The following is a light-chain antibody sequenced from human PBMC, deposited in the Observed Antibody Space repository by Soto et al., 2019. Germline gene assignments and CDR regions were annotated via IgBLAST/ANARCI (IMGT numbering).Light chain of an antibody. V-gene: IGKV3-20*01. CDR1: QSVTSNY. CDR2: GAS. CDR3: QQYSMAPLT. J-gene: IGKJ1*01. Sequence: EIVLTQSPGTLSLSPGERATLSCRASQSVTSNYLAWYQQKPGQAPRLLVYGASSRATGISDRFSGSGSGTDFTLTISRLEPEDFAVYYCQQYSMAPLTFGQGTKVDI.